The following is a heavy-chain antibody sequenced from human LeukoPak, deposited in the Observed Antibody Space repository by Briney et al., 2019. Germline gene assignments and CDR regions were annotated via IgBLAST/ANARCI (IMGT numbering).Heavy chain of an antibody. CDR1: GFTFSSYS. Sequence: NPGGSLRLSCAASGFTFSSYSMNWVRQAPGKGLEWVSSISGSSSSTYYADSVRGRFTISRDNSKNTLYLQMNSLRVEDTAVYYCAQDLGGDNLAPRYFDYWGQGTLVTVSS. J-gene: IGHJ4*02. D-gene: IGHD2-21*02. CDR2: ISGSSSST. CDR3: AQDLGGDNLAPRYFDY. V-gene: IGHV3-21*04.